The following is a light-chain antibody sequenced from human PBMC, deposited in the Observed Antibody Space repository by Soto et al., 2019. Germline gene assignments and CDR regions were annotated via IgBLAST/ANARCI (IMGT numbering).Light chain of an antibody. J-gene: IGKJ1*01. V-gene: IGKV3-11*01. CDR1: QSVGSY. CDR3: LQRNYGPRT. Sequence: EVVLTQSPATLSLSPGERATLSCRASQSVGSYLAWYQQKPAQAPRLLIYDASNRATGIPARFSGSGSGTDFTLTISSLEPEDFAVYYCLQRNYGPRTFGQGTKVEIK. CDR2: DAS.